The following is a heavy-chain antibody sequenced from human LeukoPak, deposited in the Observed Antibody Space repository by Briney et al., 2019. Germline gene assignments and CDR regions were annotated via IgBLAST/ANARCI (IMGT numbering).Heavy chain of an antibody. CDR1: GYTFTGYY. V-gene: IGHV1-2*06. D-gene: IGHD5-18*01. CDR2: INPNSGGT. Sequence: EASVKVSCKASGYTFTGYYMHWVRQAPGQGLEWMGRINPNSGGTNYAQKFQGRVTMTRDTSISTAYMELSRLRSDDTAVYYCARSAHTAIPANDYWGQGTLVTVSS. CDR3: ARSAHTAIPANDY. J-gene: IGHJ4*02.